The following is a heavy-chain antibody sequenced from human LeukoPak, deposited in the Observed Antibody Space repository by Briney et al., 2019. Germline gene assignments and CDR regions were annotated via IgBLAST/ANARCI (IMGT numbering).Heavy chain of an antibody. CDR1: GFTFSTYG. CDR2: IWNDGSNK. J-gene: IGHJ4*02. D-gene: IGHD3-22*01. Sequence: PGGSLRLSCAASGFTFSTYGMHWVRQAPGKGLEWVAVIWNDGSNKYFADSVKGRFTISRDNSTHTLYLQMDSLRAEDTAVYFCARRYYDSIDYWGQGTLVTVSS. CDR3: ARRYYDSIDY. V-gene: IGHV3-33*01.